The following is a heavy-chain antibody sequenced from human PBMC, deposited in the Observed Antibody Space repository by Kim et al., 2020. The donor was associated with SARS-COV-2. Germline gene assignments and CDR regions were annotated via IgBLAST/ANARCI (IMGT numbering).Heavy chain of an antibody. CDR2: ISTSGTTM. J-gene: IGHJ4*02. CDR1: GFTFSSYE. CDR3: ARETSVAGCDY. Sequence: GGSLRLSCTTSGFTFSSYEMNWVRQAPGKGLEWVSYISTSGTTMYYADSVKGRFTISRDNAKNSLYLQMNSLRAEETAVYYCARETSVAGCDYRGQGTL. V-gene: IGHV3-48*03. D-gene: IGHD6-19*01.